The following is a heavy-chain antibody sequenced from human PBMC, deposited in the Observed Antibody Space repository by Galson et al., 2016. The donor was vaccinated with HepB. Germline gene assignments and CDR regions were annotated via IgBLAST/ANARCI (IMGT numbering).Heavy chain of an antibody. D-gene: IGHD1-26*01. Sequence: SLRLSCAASGFTFSSYALSWVRQAPGKGLEWVSAISGGGDSTHYADSEKGRFTISRDNSKNTVFLQMNSLRADDTAVYYCAQMGLSLDRWGQGTLVTVSS. V-gene: IGHV3-23*01. J-gene: IGHJ5*02. CDR3: AQMGLSLDR. CDR1: GFTFSSYA. CDR2: ISGGGDST.